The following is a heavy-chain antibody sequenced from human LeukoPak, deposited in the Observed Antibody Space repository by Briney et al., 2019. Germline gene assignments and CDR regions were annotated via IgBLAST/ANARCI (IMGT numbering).Heavy chain of an antibody. D-gene: IGHD6-13*01. Sequence: PSETLSLTCTVSGGSISSYYWSWIRQPAGKGLEWIGRIYTSGSTNYNPSLKSRVTMSVDTSKNQFSLKLSSVTAADTAVYYCARAYSSSWKVTPRALGYWGQGTLVTVSS. V-gene: IGHV4-4*07. CDR3: ARAYSSSWKVTPRALGY. J-gene: IGHJ4*02. CDR2: IYTSGST. CDR1: GGSISSYY.